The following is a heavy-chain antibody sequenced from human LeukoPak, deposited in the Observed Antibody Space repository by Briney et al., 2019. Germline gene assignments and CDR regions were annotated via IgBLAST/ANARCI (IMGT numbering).Heavy chain of an antibody. Sequence: SVKVSCKASGGTFSSYAISWVRQAPGQGLEWMGGIIPIFGTANYAQKFQGRVTITADKSTSTAYMELSSLRSEDTAVYFCASAPRYSSSWPNNWFDPWGQGTLVTVSS. V-gene: IGHV1-69*06. CDR1: GGTFSSYA. J-gene: IGHJ5*02. CDR3: ASAPRYSSSWPNNWFDP. D-gene: IGHD6-13*01. CDR2: IIPIFGTA.